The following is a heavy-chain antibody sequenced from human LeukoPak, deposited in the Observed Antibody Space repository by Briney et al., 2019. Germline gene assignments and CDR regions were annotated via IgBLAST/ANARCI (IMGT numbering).Heavy chain of an antibody. CDR1: GFTFSSYA. D-gene: IGHD4-17*01. CDR2: ISGSGGST. J-gene: IGHJ3*02. CDR3: AKTTTVTRDALDI. V-gene: IGHV3-23*01. Sequence: GGSLRLSCEASGFTFSSYAMSWVRQAPGKGLEWVSAISGSGGSTYYADSVKGRFTISRDNSKNTLYLQMNSLRAEDTAVYYCAKTTTVTRDALDIWGQGTMVTVSS.